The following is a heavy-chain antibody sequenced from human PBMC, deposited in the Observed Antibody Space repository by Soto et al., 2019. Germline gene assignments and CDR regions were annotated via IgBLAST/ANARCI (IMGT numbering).Heavy chain of an antibody. D-gene: IGHD2-21*02. J-gene: IGHJ4*02. Sequence: PGGSLRLSCAASGFTFSDHYVDWVRQAPGKGLEWVARSRNRQTGYTIEYAASVEGRFTISRAESGSSVILQMNDLKTEDTAVYYCGRPQRRGRDWAYYSGQGTRVTVSS. CDR1: GFTFSDHY. CDR3: GRPQRRGRDWAYY. CDR2: SRNRQTGYTI. V-gene: IGHV3-72*01.